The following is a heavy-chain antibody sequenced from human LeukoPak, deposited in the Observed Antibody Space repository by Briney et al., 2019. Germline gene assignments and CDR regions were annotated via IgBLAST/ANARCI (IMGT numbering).Heavy chain of an antibody. CDR2: IYYSGST. J-gene: IGHJ4*02. V-gene: IGHV4-31*03. Sequence: SETLSLTCTVSGGSISSGGYYWSWIRQHPGKGLEWIGYIYYSGSTYYNPSLKSRVTISVDTSKNQFSLKLRSVTAADTAVYYCARGGTYYYDSSGLDYWGQGTLVTVSS. CDR3: ARGGTYYYDSSGLDY. CDR1: GGSISSGGYY. D-gene: IGHD3-22*01.